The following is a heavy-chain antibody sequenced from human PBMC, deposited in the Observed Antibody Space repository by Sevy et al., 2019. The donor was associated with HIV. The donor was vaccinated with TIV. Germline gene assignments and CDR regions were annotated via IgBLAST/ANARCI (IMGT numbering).Heavy chain of an antibody. Sequence: GGSLRLSCAASGFTFSNAWMSWVRQAPGKGLEWVGRIKSKTDGGTTDYAVPVKGRFTISRDDSKNTLYLQMNSLKTEDTAVYYCTTVITMIVTPLVWGQGTLVTVSS. CDR1: GFTFSNAW. V-gene: IGHV3-15*01. CDR3: TTVITMIVTPLV. CDR2: IKSKTDGGTT. J-gene: IGHJ4*02. D-gene: IGHD3-22*01.